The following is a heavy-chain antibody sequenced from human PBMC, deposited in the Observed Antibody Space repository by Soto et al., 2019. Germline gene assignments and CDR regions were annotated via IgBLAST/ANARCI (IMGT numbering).Heavy chain of an antibody. CDR2: IYYSGST. V-gene: IGHV4-61*01. CDR1: GGSVSSGSYY. CDR3: SRDRLVPAAIQYYYYGMDV. J-gene: IGHJ6*02. Sequence: SETLSLTCTVSGGSVSSGSYYWSWIRQPPGKGLEWIGYIYYSGSTNYNPSLKSRVTISVDTSKNQFSLKLSSVTAADTAVYYCSRDRLVPAAIQYYYYGMDVWGQGTTVTVSS. D-gene: IGHD2-2*02.